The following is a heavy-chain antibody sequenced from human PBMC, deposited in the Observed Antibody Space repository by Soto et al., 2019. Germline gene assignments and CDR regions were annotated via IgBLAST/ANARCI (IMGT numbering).Heavy chain of an antibody. CDR2: INHSGST. J-gene: IGHJ4*02. V-gene: IGHV4-34*01. Sequence: PSETLSLTCAVYGGSFSGYYWSWIRQPPGKGLEWIGEINHSGSTNYNPSLKSRVTMSVDTSKNQFSLKLSSVTAADTAVYYCARGFPSTTYSSGWSLYFDYWGQGTLVTVS. CDR3: ARGFPSTTYSSGWSLYFDY. D-gene: IGHD6-19*01. CDR1: GGSFSGYY.